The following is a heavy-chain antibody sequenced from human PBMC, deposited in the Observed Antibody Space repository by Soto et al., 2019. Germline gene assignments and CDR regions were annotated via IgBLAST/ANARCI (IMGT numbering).Heavy chain of an antibody. Sequence: VASVKVSCKASGGTFSSYAISWVRQAPGQGLEWMGGIIPTFGTANYAQKFQGRVTITADESTSTAYMELSSLRSEDTAVYYCARHLGIVVVPAARIDNWFDPWGQGTLVTVSS. V-gene: IGHV1-69*13. CDR2: IIPTFGTA. D-gene: IGHD2-2*01. CDR1: GGTFSSYA. CDR3: ARHLGIVVVPAARIDNWFDP. J-gene: IGHJ5*02.